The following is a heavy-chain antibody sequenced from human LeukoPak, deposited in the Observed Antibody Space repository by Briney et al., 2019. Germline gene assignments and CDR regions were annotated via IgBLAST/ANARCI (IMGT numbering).Heavy chain of an antibody. J-gene: IGHJ2*01. CDR3: ARQIGYCGGGSCYWYFNL. Sequence: ASVKVSCKASGYTFTSYGISWVRQAPGQGLEWMGWISAYNGNTNYAHKLQGRITMTTDTSTSTAYMELRSLRSDDTAVYYCARQIGYCGGGSCYWYFNLWGRGTLVTVSS. CDR2: ISAYNGNT. CDR1: GYTFTSYG. D-gene: IGHD2-15*01. V-gene: IGHV1-18*01.